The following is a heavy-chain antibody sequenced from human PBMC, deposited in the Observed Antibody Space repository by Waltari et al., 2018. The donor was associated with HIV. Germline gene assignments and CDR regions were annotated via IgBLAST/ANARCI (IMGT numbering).Heavy chain of an antibody. CDR3: ARHSGLDWFDP. V-gene: IGHV4-39*01. D-gene: IGHD3-10*01. CDR1: GGSISSSSYY. J-gene: IGHJ5*02. CDR2: IYYSGST. Sequence: LQLQDSGPGLVKPSETLSLTCTVSGGSISSSSYYWGWIRQPPGKGLEWIGSIYYSGSTYYNPSLKSRVTISVDTSKNQFSLKLSSVTAADTAVYYCARHSGLDWFDPWGQGTLVTVSS.